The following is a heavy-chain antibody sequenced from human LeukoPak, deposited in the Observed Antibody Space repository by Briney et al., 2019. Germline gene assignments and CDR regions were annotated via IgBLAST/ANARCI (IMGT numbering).Heavy chain of an antibody. CDR3: AKDSRSYSGYYYMDV. V-gene: IGHV3-30*04. J-gene: IGHJ6*03. D-gene: IGHD1-26*01. Sequence: GGSLRLSCAASGFTFSSYAMHWVRQAPGKGLEWVAVISYDGSNKYYADSVKGRFTISRDNAKNTLYLQMNSLRAEDTAVYYCAKDSRSYSGYYYMDVWGKGTTVTVSS. CDR2: ISYDGSNK. CDR1: GFTFSSYA.